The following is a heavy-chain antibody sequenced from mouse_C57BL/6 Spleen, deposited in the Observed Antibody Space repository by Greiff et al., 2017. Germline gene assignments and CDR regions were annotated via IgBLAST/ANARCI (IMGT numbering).Heavy chain of an antibody. CDR3: TSYYGSSYGWYFDV. V-gene: IGHV1-15*01. CDR2: IDPETGGT. CDR1: GYTFTDYE. D-gene: IGHD1-1*01. Sequence: QVQLQQSGAELVRPGASVTLSCKASGYTFTDYEMHWVKQTPVHGLEWIGAIDPETGGTAYNQTFKGKAILTADKSSSTAYMELRSLTSEDSAVYYCTSYYGSSYGWYFDVWGTGTTVTVSS. J-gene: IGHJ1*03.